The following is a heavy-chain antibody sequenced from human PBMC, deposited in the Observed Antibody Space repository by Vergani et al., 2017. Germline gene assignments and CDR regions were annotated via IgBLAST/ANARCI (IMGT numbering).Heavy chain of an antibody. J-gene: IGHJ3*01. Sequence: EKQLVQSGSETKKPGESLKISCQAFGYIFSNFWIGWVRQRPWRGLEWMGIIYPGDSEVKSNPTFRGQVIFSVDTSVNTAYLQWRSLQASDTATYFCASGGHGSENGGALQLWGQGTNITVSS. D-gene: IGHD3-10*01. CDR3: ASGGHGSENGGALQL. CDR2: IYPGDSEV. V-gene: IGHV5-51*01. CDR1: GYIFSNFW.